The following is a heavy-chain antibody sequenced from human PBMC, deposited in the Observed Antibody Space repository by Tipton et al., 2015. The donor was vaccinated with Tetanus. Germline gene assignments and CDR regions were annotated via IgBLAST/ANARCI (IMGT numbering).Heavy chain of an antibody. J-gene: IGHJ4*02. CDR3: ARGYAGGAWDV. CDR1: GGSISTYH. Sequence: TLSLTCTVSGGSISTYHWNWIRQSPSRGLEWLGRTYYRSKWSNDYAVSVKSRVTITSDTSKNQFSLQLGSVTPEDTAVYYCARGYAGGAWDVWGQGNLVTVSS. CDR2: TYYRSKWSN. D-gene: IGHD2-2*01. V-gene: IGHV6-1*01.